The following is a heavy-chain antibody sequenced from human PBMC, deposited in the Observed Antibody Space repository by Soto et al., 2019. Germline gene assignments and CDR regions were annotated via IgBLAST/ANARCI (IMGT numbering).Heavy chain of an antibody. CDR2: VYPSDYT. Sequence: PSETLSLTCSVSGASIRNYYWHWIRQSPGKGLEWIGYVYPSDYTRYSSSLKSRVTISVDTSKSQFYLRLKSVTAADAAMYYCAFPGPAGLWGRGTLVTVSS. D-gene: IGHD3-10*01. CDR1: GASIRNYY. CDR3: AFPGPAGL. V-gene: IGHV4-59*03. J-gene: IGHJ2*01.